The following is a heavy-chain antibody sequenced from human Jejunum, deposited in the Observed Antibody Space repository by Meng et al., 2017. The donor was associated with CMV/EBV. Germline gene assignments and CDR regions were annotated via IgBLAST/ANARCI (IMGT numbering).Heavy chain of an antibody. CDR1: GFPFSTDM. V-gene: IGHV3-21*06. CDR2: ISNSGNYI. Sequence: ASGFPFSTDMMTWVRQAPGKGLEWVSSISNSGNYIYYADSVKGRFTISRDNAKNLVYLQMNSLRGEDTAVYYCARGNDFRYGMDVWGQGTTVTVSS. CDR3: ARGNDFRYGMDV. J-gene: IGHJ6*02. D-gene: IGHD3-3*01.